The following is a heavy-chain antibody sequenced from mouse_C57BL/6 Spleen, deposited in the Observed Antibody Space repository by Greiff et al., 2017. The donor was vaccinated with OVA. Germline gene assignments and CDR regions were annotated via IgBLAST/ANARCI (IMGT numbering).Heavy chain of an antibody. CDR1: GYTFTNYW. Sequence: QVQLQQSGAELVRPGTSVKMSCKASGYTFTNYWLGWAKQRHGHGLEWIGDIYPGDGYTNYNEKFKGKATLPADKSSSTAYMQFCSLTAEDSAIYYGARKERTAQAHFDYWGQGTTLTVSS. D-gene: IGHD3-2*02. CDR2: IYPGDGYT. J-gene: IGHJ2*01. CDR3: ARKERTAQAHFDY. V-gene: IGHV1-63*01.